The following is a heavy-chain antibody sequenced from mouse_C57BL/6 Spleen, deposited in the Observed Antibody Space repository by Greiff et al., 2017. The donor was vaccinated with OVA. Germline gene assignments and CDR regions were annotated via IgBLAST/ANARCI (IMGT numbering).Heavy chain of an antibody. V-gene: IGHV1-81*01. CDR2: IYPRSGNT. J-gene: IGHJ2*01. CDR3: AREGGYYFDY. CDR1: GYTFTSYG. Sequence: QVHVKQSGAELARPGASVKLSCKASGYTFTSYGISWVKQRTGQGLEWIGEIYPRSGNTYYNEKFKGKATLTADKSSSTAYMELRSLTSEDSAVYFCAREGGYYFDYWGQGTTLTVSS.